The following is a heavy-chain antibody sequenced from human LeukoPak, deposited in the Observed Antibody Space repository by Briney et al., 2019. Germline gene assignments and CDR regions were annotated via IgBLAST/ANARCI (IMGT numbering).Heavy chain of an antibody. Sequence: SETLSLTCTVSGGSISSGDYYWSWIRQPPGKGLEWIGYIYYSGSTYYNPSLKSRVTISVDTSKNQFSLKLSSVTAADTAVYYCARSGFDWYRDAFDIWGQGTMVTVSS. J-gene: IGHJ3*02. CDR2: IYYSGST. CDR1: GGSISSGDYY. D-gene: IGHD3-9*01. CDR3: ARSGFDWYRDAFDI. V-gene: IGHV4-30-4*02.